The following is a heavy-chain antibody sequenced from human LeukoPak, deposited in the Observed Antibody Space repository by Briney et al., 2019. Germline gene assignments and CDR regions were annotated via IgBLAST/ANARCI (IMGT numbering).Heavy chain of an antibody. D-gene: IGHD2-15*01. J-gene: IGHJ4*02. CDR2: INHSGST. CDR1: GGSFSSSDYY. Sequence: PSETLSLTCTVSGGSFSSSDYYWSWIRQPPGKGLEWIGEINHSGSTNYNPSLKSRVTISVDTSKNQFSLKLSSVTAADTAVYYCARQHYCSGGSCFRYWGQGTLVTVSS. V-gene: IGHV4-39*01. CDR3: ARQHYCSGGSCFRY.